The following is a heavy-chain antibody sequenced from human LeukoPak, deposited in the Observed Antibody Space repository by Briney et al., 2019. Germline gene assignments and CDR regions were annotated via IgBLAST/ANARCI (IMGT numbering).Heavy chain of an antibody. CDR3: ARHSSGYYRTYYYGMDV. V-gene: IGHV5-51*01. CDR1: GYSFTSYW. J-gene: IGHJ6*02. D-gene: IGHD3-3*01. CDR2: IYPGDSDT. Sequence: GESLKISCKGSGYSFTSYWIGWVRQMPGKGLEWMGIIYPGDSDTRYSPSFQGQVTISADKSISTAYLQWSSLKASGTAMYYCARHSSGYYRTYYYGMDVWGQGTTVTVSS.